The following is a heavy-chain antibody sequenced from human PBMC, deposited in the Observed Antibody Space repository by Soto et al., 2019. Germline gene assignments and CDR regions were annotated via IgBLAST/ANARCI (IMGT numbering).Heavy chain of an antibody. CDR2: ITTGGINT. V-gene: IGHV3-23*01. CDR3: GKVMTDYSKAVGDD. CDR1: GFTFASYA. Sequence: GGSLRLSCATSGFTFASYAMTWVRRAPGKGLEWVSSITTGGINTHYADFVRGRFTISGDNSKNTVCLEMKTLSAEDTAVYYCGKVMTDYSKAVGDDWGQGTLVTVSS. J-gene: IGHJ4*02. D-gene: IGHD4-4*01.